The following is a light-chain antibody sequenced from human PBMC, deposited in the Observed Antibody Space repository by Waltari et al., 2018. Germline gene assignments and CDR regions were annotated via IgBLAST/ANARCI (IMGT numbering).Light chain of an antibody. CDR1: QSVSSN. CDR2: GAS. J-gene: IGKJ1*01. CDR3: QQYNNWPPL. V-gene: IGKV3-15*01. Sequence: IAMTQSPATLSVSPGEGATLSCRVSQSVSSNLAWYQQKPGQAPCLLIYGASTRATGLPVRFSGSGSGTEFTLTISSLQSEDFAVYYCQQYNNWPPLFGQGTKVEIK.